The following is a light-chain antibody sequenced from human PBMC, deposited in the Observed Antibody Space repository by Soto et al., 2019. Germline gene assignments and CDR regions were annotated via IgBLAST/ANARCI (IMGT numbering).Light chain of an antibody. J-gene: IGKJ1*01. CDR3: LQYSSHSWT. CDR2: SAS. CDR1: ESIRSW. V-gene: IGKV1-5*01. Sequence: DIQMTQSPSTLSASVGDKVTITCRASESIRSWLAWYQQKPGKAPKRLIYSASSLQSGVPSRFSGSGSGTEFTLTISRLQPDDVATYYCLQYSSHSWTFGQGTKVDIK.